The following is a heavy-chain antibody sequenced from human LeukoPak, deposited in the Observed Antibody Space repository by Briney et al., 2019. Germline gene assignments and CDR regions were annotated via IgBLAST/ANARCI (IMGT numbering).Heavy chain of an antibody. CDR3: AKDLGGVALDY. V-gene: IGHV3-30*18. CDR2: ISYDGSNK. CDR1: GFTFSSYG. J-gene: IGHJ4*02. Sequence: SGGSLRHSCAASGFTFSSYGMHWVRQAPGKGLEWVAVISYDGSNKYYADSVKGRFTISRDNSKNTLYLQMNSLRAEDTAVYYCAKDLGGVALDYWGQGTLVTVSS. D-gene: IGHD3-3*01.